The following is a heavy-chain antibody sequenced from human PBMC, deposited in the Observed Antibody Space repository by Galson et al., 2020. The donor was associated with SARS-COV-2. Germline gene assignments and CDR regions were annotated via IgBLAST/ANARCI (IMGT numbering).Heavy chain of an antibody. CDR3: VRSLALEY. D-gene: IGHD3-16*01. J-gene: IGHJ4*02. CDR2: IYTSGST. Sequence: SETLSLTCTVSGGSISSGNYYWSWIRQPAGKGLEWIGRIYTSGSTNYNPSLTSRVSISLDTSRNQFSLKLSSVTAADTAIYYCVRSLALEYWGQGILVTGAS. CDR1: GGSISSGNYY. V-gene: IGHV4-61*02.